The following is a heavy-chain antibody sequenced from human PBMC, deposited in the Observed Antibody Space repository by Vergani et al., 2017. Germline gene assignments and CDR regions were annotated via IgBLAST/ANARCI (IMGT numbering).Heavy chain of an antibody. CDR2: ISWNSGRT. CDR1: GFKFGDYA. J-gene: IGHJ5*02. Sequence: EVQLVESGGGMVQPGRSLRLSCGASGFKFGDYAMHWVRQAPGKGLEWVSGISWNSGRTDYADSVKGRFIISRDNAKKSLYLQMNSLRAEDTALYYCAKDLGTSSGGGWFDPWGQGTLVTVSS. D-gene: IGHD6-6*01. CDR3: AKDLGTSSGGGWFDP. V-gene: IGHV3-9*01.